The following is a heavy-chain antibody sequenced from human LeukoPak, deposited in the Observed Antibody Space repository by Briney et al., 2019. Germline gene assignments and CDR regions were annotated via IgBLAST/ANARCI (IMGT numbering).Heavy chain of an antibody. CDR1: RFTLSTYW. Sequence: TGGSLRLSCVASRFTLSTYWMSWVRQAPGKGLEWVAHIKQDGSQEYYVDSVKGRFTISRDSAKNSLYLQMNSLRAEDTAVYYCARGVPYDSWSGPHYSDYWGQGTLVTVSS. CDR3: ARGVPYDSWSGPHYSDY. V-gene: IGHV3-7*01. J-gene: IGHJ4*02. D-gene: IGHD3-3*01. CDR2: IKQDGSQE.